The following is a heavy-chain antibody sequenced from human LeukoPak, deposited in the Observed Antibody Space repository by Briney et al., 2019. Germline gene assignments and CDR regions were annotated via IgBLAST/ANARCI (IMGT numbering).Heavy chain of an antibody. CDR3: AKGGSGYYYGNNWFDP. D-gene: IGHD3-22*01. V-gene: IGHV3-9*01. CDR2: ISWNGGSI. CDR1: GFTFDDYA. Sequence: PRGSLRLSCAASGFTFDDYAMHWVRQAPGKGLEWVSGISWNGGSIGYADSVKGRFTISRDNAKNSLYLQMNSLRAEDTALYYCAKGGSGYYYGNNWFDPWGQGTLVTVSS. J-gene: IGHJ5*02.